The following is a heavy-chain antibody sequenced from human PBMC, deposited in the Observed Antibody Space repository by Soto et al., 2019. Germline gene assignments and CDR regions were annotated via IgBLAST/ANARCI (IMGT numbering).Heavy chain of an antibody. CDR3: ATVGSGGWRYHLDY. Sequence: QVQLQESGPGLVQPSETLSLTCTVSRGSISSHYWSWIRQPPGKSLEWIGHFYYSGTANYNPSLKSRVTMSVDSSKSHFSLKLSSVTAADTAVYYCATVGSGGWRYHLDYWGQGILVTVSS. CDR2: FYYSGTA. CDR1: RGSISSHY. D-gene: IGHD6-25*01. V-gene: IGHV4-59*11. J-gene: IGHJ4*02.